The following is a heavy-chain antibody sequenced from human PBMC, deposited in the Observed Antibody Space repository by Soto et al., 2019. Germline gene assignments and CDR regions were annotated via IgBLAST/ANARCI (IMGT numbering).Heavy chain of an antibody. J-gene: IGHJ4*02. V-gene: IGHV5-10-1*01. CDR3: ARQIYDSDTGPNFQYYFDS. Sequence: ECLKISGKGSGYSFAGYWITWVRQKPGKVLEWMGRIDPSDSQTYYSPSFRGHVTISVTKSITTVFLQWSSLRASDTAMYYCARQIYDSDTGPNFQYYFDSWGQGTPVTVSS. CDR2: IDPSDSQT. D-gene: IGHD3-22*01. CDR1: GYSFAGYW.